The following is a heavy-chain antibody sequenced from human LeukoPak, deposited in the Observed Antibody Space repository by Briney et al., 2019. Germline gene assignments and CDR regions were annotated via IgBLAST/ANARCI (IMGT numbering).Heavy chain of an antibody. CDR2: IYYSGST. CDR1: GGSISSSSYY. D-gene: IGHD3-22*01. V-gene: IGHV4-39*01. CDR3: ARDYYDSSGYPVYIDY. Sequence: SETLSLTCTLSGGSISSSSYYWGWIRQPPGKRLEWIGSIYYSGSTYYNPSLKSRVTISVDTSKNQFSLKLSSATAADTAVYYCARDYYDSSGYPVYIDYWGQGTLVTVSS. J-gene: IGHJ4*02.